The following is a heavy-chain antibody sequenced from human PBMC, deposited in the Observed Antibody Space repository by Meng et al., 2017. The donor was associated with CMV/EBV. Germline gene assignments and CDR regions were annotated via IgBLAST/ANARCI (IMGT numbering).Heavy chain of an antibody. D-gene: IGHD3-3*01. CDR3: ASFTIFGVVKDGMDV. CDR2: ISSSSSTI. V-gene: IGHV3-48*04. CDR1: GFTFSSYS. Sequence: LTCAASGFTFSSYSMNWVRQAPGKGLEWVSYISSSSSTIYYADSVKGRFTISRDNAKNSLYLQMNSLRAEDTAVYYCASFTIFGVVKDGMDVWGQGTTVTVSS. J-gene: IGHJ6*02.